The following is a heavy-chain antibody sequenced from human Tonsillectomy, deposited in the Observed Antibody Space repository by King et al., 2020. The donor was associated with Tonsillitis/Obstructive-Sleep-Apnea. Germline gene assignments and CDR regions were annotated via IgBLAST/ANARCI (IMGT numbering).Heavy chain of an antibody. Sequence: VQLVESGAEVKKPGASVKVSCKASRYTFTGYYMHWVRQAPGQGLEWMGWINPNSGGTNYAQKFQGRVTMTRDTSISTAYMELSRLRSDDTAVYYCAAGYYDSSGPDAFDIWGQGTMVTVSS. CDR1: RYTFTGYY. D-gene: IGHD3-22*01. J-gene: IGHJ3*02. V-gene: IGHV1-2*02. CDR3: AAGYYDSSGPDAFDI. CDR2: INPNSGGT.